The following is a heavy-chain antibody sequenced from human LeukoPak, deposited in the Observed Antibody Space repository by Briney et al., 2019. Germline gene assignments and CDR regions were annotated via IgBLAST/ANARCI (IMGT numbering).Heavy chain of an antibody. CDR2: ISAYNGNT. CDR3: ARLSGGNSVDWFDP. D-gene: IGHD4-23*01. Sequence: ASVKVSCKASGYTFTSYGISWVRQAPGQGLEWMGWISAYNGNTNYAQKLQGRVTMTTDTSTSTAYMELRSLRSDDTAVYYCARLSGGNSVDWFDPWGQGTLVTVSS. V-gene: IGHV1-18*01. CDR1: GYTFTSYG. J-gene: IGHJ5*02.